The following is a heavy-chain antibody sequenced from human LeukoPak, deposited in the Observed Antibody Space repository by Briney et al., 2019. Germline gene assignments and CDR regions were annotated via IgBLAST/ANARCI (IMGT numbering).Heavy chain of an antibody. D-gene: IGHD6-13*01. J-gene: IGHJ4*02. V-gene: IGHV6-1*01. Sequence: SQTLSLTCAISGDSVSSNSAAWNWIRQSPSRGLEWLGRTYYRSKRYDDYAVSVRSRITINPDTSKNQFTLQLNSVTPKDTAVYYCARGWEPYSSSLDYWGQGTLVIVSS. CDR2: TYYRSKRYD. CDR1: GDSVSSNSAA. CDR3: ARGWEPYSSSLDY.